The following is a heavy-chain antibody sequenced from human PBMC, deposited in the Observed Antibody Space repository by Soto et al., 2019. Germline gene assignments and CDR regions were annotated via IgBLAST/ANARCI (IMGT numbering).Heavy chain of an antibody. V-gene: IGHV4-4*02. CDR3: ARGRWQRLLFAP. D-gene: IGHD5-12*01. CDR1: GGSISTSNW. J-gene: IGHJ4*02. CDR2: VYHSGDT. Sequence: SETLSLTCAVSGGSISTSNWWALVRQSAGKGLEWLGEVYHSGDTNYNPSLKSRVTVSVDSPKNQFSLKLTSVTAADTAVYYCARGRWQRLLFAPWGKGALVTVS.